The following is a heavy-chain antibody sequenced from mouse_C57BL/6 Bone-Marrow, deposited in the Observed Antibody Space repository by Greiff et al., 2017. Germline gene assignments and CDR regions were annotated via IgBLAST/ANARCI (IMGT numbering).Heavy chain of an antibody. CDR3: AKHGNYYGSSIDY. V-gene: IGHV5-6*02. CDR2: ISSGGSYT. D-gene: IGHD1-1*01. Sequence: EVMLVESGGDLVKPGGSLKLSCAASGFTFSSYGMPWVRQTPDKRLEWVATISSGGSYTYYPDSVKGRFTISRDNAKNTLYLQMSSLRSEDTAMYYCAKHGNYYGSSIDYWGQGTTLTVSS. J-gene: IGHJ2*01. CDR1: GFTFSSYG.